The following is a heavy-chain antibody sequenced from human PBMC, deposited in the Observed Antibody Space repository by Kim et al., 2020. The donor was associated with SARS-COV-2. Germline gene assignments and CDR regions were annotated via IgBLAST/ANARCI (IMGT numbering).Heavy chain of an antibody. V-gene: IGHV3-74*01. D-gene: IGHD1-1*01. J-gene: IGHJ5*02. CDR3: ARDNSGGCFDP. CDR2: T. Sequence: TTYAESVKGRFTISRDNAKNMLYLQMNSLRVEDTAVYYCARDNSGGCFDPWGQGTLVTVSS.